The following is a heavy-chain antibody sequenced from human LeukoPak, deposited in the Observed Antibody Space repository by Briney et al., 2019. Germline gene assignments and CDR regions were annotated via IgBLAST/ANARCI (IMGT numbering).Heavy chain of an antibody. J-gene: IGHJ4*02. CDR2: ISGSGGST. CDR1: GFTFSSYG. V-gene: IGHV3-23*01. D-gene: IGHD3-10*01. CDR3: AILLLWFREQLNG. Sequence: GGSLRLSCAASGFTFSSYGMSWVRQAPGKGLEWVSAISGSGGSTYYADSVKGRFTISRNNYKNTLYLQMNSLRAEDTAVYYCAILLLWFREQLNGWGQGTLVTVSS.